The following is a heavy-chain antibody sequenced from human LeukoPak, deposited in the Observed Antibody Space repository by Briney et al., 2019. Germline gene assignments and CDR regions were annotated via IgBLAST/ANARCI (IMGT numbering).Heavy chain of an antibody. V-gene: IGHV3-66*01. D-gene: IGHD1-26*01. Sequence: GGSLRLSCAASGFTVSTKYMSWVRQAPGKGLEWVSVIYSGGSTEYADSVKGRFTISRDNSKNTLYLQMNSLRAEDTAVYYCATRTHSGNYTGYFDYWGQGTLVTVSS. CDR3: ATRTHSGNYTGYFDY. J-gene: IGHJ4*02. CDR1: GFTVSTKY. CDR2: IYSGGST.